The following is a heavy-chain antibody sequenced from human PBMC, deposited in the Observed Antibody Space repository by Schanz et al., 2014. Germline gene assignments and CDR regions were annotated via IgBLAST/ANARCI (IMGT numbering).Heavy chain of an antibody. Sequence: EVQLLESGGGLVQPGGSLRLSCAASGFTFRGYAMSWVRQAPGRGLEWVSYVSRSTPDIYYADSVRGRITMSRDNSKNTLFLQLNSLRADDTAVYYCARNRGSGGQNWYFDLWGRGTLVTVSS. CDR1: GFTFRGYA. J-gene: IGHJ2*01. CDR3: ARNRGSGGQNWYFDL. D-gene: IGHD1-26*01. CDR2: VSRSTPDI. V-gene: IGHV3-23*01.